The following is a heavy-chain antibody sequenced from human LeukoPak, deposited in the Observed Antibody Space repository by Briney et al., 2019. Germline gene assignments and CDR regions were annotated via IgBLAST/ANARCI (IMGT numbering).Heavy chain of an antibody. CDR3: ARGIEGAMYFDY. CDR1: GFTFSSYG. D-gene: IGHD1-26*01. V-gene: IGHV3-33*01. Sequence: PGGSLRLSCAASGFTFSSYGMHWVRQAPGKGLEWVAVIWYDGSNKYYADSVKGRFTISRDNSKNTLYLQMNSLRAEDTAVYYCARGIEGAMYFDYWGQGTLLTVSS. CDR2: IWYDGSNK. J-gene: IGHJ4*02.